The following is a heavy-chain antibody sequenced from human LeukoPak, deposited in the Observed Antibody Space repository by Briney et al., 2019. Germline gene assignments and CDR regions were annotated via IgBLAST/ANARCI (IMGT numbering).Heavy chain of an antibody. D-gene: IGHD3-10*01. V-gene: IGHV4-39*01. CDR2: IHYSGNT. Sequence: SETLSLTCTVSGVSISSDSYYWGWIRQPPGKGLEWIGTIHYSGNTDYNPSLKSRVTISGDTSKNQFSLKLSSVTAADTAVYYCARGFRGPNFDYWGQGTLVTVSS. J-gene: IGHJ4*02. CDR3: ARGFRGPNFDY. CDR1: GVSISSDSYY.